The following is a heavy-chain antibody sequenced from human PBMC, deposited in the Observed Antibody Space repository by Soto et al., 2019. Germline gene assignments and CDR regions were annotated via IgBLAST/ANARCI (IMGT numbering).Heavy chain of an antibody. D-gene: IGHD6-13*01. J-gene: IGHJ6*02. CDR1: GYTFINYG. Sequence: QVYLVQSGPEVKKPGASVKVSCKASGYTFINYGVSWVRQAPGQGLEWMGWISAYNGDKKYAQNVQGRVTLTTVTSTSTAYMEMRTLRSDDTAAYYCARDGPHIPAVGDVWGQGTTVTVSS. CDR2: ISAYNGDK. V-gene: IGHV1-18*01. CDR3: ARDGPHIPAVGDV.